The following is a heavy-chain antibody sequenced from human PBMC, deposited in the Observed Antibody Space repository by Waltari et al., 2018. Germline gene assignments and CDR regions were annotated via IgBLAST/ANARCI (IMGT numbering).Heavy chain of an antibody. CDR2: ISSRASTI. V-gene: IGHV3-48*03. Sequence: EVQLVESGGGLVQPGGSLRLSCAASGFTFSSYEMNCVRQAPGKGLEWVSYISSRASTIYYAESVKGRFTISRDNAKNSLYLQMNSLRAEDTAVYYCARDTHSSGWTVTPYYFDYWGQGTLVTVSS. J-gene: IGHJ4*02. CDR1: GFTFSSYE. D-gene: IGHD6-19*01. CDR3: ARDTHSSGWTVTPYYFDY.